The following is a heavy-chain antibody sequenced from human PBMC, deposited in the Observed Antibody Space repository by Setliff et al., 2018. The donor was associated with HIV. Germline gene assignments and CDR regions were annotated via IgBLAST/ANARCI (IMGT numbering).Heavy chain of an antibody. CDR3: ATGPLDY. CDR2: IKHNSDGGTT. J-gene: IGHJ4*02. V-gene: IGHV3-15*01. CDR1: GFTFSTYA. Sequence: GGSLRLSCAASGFTFSTYAMTWVRRAPGKGLEWVGLIKHNSDGGTTDFAAPVKGRFTISRDDSKNTVYLQMNSLKIDDTGLYYCATGPLDYWGQGTLVTVSS.